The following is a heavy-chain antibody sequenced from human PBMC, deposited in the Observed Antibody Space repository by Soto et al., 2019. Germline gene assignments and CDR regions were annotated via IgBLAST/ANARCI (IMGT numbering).Heavy chain of an antibody. V-gene: IGHV5-51*01. Sequence: RGASLKISCKGSGYSFTSYWIGWVRQMPGKGLEWMGIIYPGDSDTRYSPSFQGQVTISADKSISTAYLQWSSLKASDTAMYYCARHYREAAGATYYYYGMDVWGQGTTVTVSS. CDR2: IYPGDSDT. J-gene: IGHJ6*02. D-gene: IGHD6-13*01. CDR3: ARHYREAAGATYYYYGMDV. CDR1: GYSFTSYW.